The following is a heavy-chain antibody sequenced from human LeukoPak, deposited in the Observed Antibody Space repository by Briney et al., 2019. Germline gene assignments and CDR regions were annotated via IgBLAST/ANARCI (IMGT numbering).Heavy chain of an antibody. CDR1: GYTFTSNY. D-gene: IGHD4-17*01. J-gene: IGHJ3*01. Sequence: GASVKVSCKAFGYTFTSNYMHWVRQAPGQGPEWMGVISPSGCSTTYAQKFQGRVTLTRDMSTRTDYLELSRLRSDDTAVYYCARGRLYGDYTDAFDVWGQGTMVTVSS. CDR3: ARGRLYGDYTDAFDV. CDR2: ISPSGCST. V-gene: IGHV1-46*01.